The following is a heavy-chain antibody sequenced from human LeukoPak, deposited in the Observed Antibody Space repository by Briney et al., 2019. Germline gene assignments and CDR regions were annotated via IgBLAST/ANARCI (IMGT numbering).Heavy chain of an antibody. V-gene: IGHV1-69*13. CDR1: GGTFSSYA. D-gene: IGHD4-17*01. Sequence: GASVKVSCKASGGTFSSYAISWVRQAPGQGLEWMGGIIPIFGTANYAQKFQGRVTITADESTSTAYMELSSLRSEDTAVYYCARNNGDYGYYYYMDVWGKGTTVTISS. CDR3: ARNNGDYGYYYYMDV. CDR2: IIPIFGTA. J-gene: IGHJ6*03.